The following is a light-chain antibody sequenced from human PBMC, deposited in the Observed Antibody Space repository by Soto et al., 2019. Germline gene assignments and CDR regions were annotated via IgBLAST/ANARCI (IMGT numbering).Light chain of an antibody. V-gene: IGLV2-14*01. CDR3: SSYTTSTTQV. CDR2: EVS. J-gene: IGLJ2*01. Sequence: QSVLTQPASVSGSPGQSITISCIGTSSDIGSYNHVAWYQQFPGKSPKLTIYEVSSRPSGVSSRFSGSKSGNTASLTISGLQAEDEADYYCSSYTTSTTQVFGGGTKLTVL. CDR1: SSDIGSYNH.